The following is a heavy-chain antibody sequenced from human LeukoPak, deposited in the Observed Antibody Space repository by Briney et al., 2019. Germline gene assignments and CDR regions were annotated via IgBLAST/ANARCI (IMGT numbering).Heavy chain of an antibody. Sequence: ASVKVSCKASGYTFTGYYMHWVRQAPGQGLEWMGWINPNSGGTNYAQKFQGRVTMTRDTSISTAYMELSRLRSDDTAVYYCARVFYGGNEGDWFDPWGQGTLVTVSS. J-gene: IGHJ5*02. CDR2: INPNSGGT. CDR3: ARVFYGGNEGDWFDP. D-gene: IGHD4-23*01. V-gene: IGHV1-2*02. CDR1: GYTFTGYY.